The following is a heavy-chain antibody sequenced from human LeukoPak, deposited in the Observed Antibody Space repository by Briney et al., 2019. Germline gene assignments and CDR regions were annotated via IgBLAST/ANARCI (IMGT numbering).Heavy chain of an antibody. V-gene: IGHV3-23*01. D-gene: IGHD3-10*01. J-gene: IGHJ6*02. CDR2: IDYSGGSI. Sequence: GGSLRLSCAASGFTVSNYAMTWVRQAPGKGLEWGSTIDYSGGSIYYADSVKGRFTISRDNSKNTLYMQMNSLRAEDTAIYYCAKVPYSDYGSGRPPFMDVWGQGTTVAVS. CDR1: GFTVSNYA. CDR3: AKVPYSDYGSGRPPFMDV.